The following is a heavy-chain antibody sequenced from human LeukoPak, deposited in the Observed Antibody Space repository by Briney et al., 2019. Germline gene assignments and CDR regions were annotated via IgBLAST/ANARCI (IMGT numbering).Heavy chain of an antibody. V-gene: IGHV3-13*01. CDR1: GFTFSSYD. J-gene: IGHJ6*02. Sequence: GGSLRLSCAASGFTFSSYDMPCVRQATGKGLEWVSAIGTAGDTYYPGSVKGRFTISRENAKNSLYLQMNSLRAGDTAVYYCAREEFAMVRGVISRVYGMDVWGQGTTVTVSS. CDR3: AREEFAMVRGVISRVYGMDV. CDR2: IGTAGDT. D-gene: IGHD3-10*01.